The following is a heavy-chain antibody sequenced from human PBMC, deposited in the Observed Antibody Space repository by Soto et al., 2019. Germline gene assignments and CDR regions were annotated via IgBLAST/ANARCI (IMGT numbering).Heavy chain of an antibody. CDR2: LNPNSGNT. CDR1: GYTFTSYD. V-gene: IGHV1-8*01. J-gene: IGHJ4*02. CDR3: ARGPPAVYYFAY. Sequence: ASVKVSCKTSGYTFTSYDINWVRQATGQGLEWMGWLNPNSGNTGYALKFQGRVTMTSNTSISTAYMELSSLRSEDTAVYYCARGPPAVYYFAYWGQGTLVTVSS.